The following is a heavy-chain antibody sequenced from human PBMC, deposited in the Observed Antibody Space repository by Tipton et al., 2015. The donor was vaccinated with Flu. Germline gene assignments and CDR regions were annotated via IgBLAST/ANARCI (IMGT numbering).Heavy chain of an antibody. D-gene: IGHD3-10*01. CDR1: GFTFSSYA. CDR2: ISGSGGST. CDR3: AKVPSGNYYKGIDY. V-gene: IGHV3-23*01. Sequence: SLRLSCAASGFTFSSYAMSWVRQAPGKGLEWVSSISGSGGSTFYADSVKGRFTISRDNSKNTLYLQMNSLRAEDTAIYYCAKVPSGNYYKGIDYWGQGTLVTVSS. J-gene: IGHJ4*02.